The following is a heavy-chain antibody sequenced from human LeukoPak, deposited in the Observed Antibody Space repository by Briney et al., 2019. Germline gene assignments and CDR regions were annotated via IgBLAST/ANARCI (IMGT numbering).Heavy chain of an antibody. V-gene: IGHV4-59*01. CDR2: IYYSGST. J-gene: IGHJ4*02. CDR1: GGSISSYY. D-gene: IGHD2-15*01. Sequence: SETLSLTCTVSGGSISSYYWSWIRQPPGKGLEWIGYIYYSGSTNYNPSLKSRVTISVDTSKNQFSLKLSSVTAADTAVYYCARDWYCSGGSCYGSDQYFDYWGQGTLVTVSS. CDR3: ARDWYCSGGSCYGSDQYFDY.